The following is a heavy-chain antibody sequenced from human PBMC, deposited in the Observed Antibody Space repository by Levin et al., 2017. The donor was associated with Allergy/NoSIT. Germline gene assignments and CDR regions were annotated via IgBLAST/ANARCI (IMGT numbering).Heavy chain of an antibody. D-gene: IGHD7-27*01. J-gene: IGHJ2*01. CDR3: ARDKLGRFVGTALDL. Sequence: GESLKISCKASGYTFTGYYMHWVRQAPGQGLEWMGWINPNSGGTNYAQKFQGRVTMTRDTSISTAYMELSRLRSDDTAVYYCARDKLGRFVGTALDLWGRGTLVTVSS. CDR1: GYTFTGYY. CDR2: INPNSGGT. V-gene: IGHV1-2*02.